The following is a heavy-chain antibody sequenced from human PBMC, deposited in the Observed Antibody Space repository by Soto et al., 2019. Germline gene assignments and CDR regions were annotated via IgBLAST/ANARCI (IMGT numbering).Heavy chain of an antibody. CDR1: AYSISSGYS. J-gene: IGHJ4*02. D-gene: IGHD7-27*01. CDR2: IYHSGST. Sequence: SETLSLTCAVSAYSISSGYSWGWMRQSPGKGLEWIGSIYHSGSTYYNPSLKSRVTISLDTSKNQVSLKMSSVTAADTAVYYCARAPGDLAYYLDYWGQGXPVTVHS. V-gene: IGHV4-38-2*01. CDR3: ARAPGDLAYYLDY.